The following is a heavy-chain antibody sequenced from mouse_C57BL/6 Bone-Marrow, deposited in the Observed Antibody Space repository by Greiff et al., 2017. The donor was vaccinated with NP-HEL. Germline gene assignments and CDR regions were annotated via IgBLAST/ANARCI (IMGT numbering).Heavy chain of an antibody. V-gene: IGHV5-4*01. Sequence: EVHLVESGGGLVKPGGSLKLSCAASGFTFSSYAMSWVRQTPEKRLEWVATISDGGSYTYYPDNVKGRFTISRDNAKNNLYLQMSHLKSEDTAMYYCARDFGDPHYYAMDYWGQGTSVTVSS. CDR1: GFTFSSYA. CDR3: ARDFGDPHYYAMDY. CDR2: ISDGGSYT. J-gene: IGHJ4*01.